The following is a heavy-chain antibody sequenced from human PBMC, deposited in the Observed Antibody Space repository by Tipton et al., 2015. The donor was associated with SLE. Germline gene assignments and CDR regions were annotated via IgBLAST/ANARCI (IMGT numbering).Heavy chain of an antibody. J-gene: IGHJ4*02. CDR3: ASIKAEYYGSGSYYVD. Sequence: TLSLTCAVYGGSLSGYYWSWARQPPGKGLEWIGSIYYRGSTYYNPSLKSRVTISVDTSKNQFSLKLSSVTAADTAVYYCASIKAEYYGSGSYYVDWGQGTLVTVSS. CDR2: IYYRGST. V-gene: IGHV4-34*01. D-gene: IGHD3-10*01. CDR1: GGSLSGYY.